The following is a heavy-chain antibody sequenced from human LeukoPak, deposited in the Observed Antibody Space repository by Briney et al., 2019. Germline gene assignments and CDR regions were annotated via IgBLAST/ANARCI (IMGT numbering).Heavy chain of an antibody. CDR3: ARGGTPSYYYYMDV. V-gene: IGHV1-46*01. CDR2: ISPSGGST. D-gene: IGHD3-16*01. Sequence: ASVKVSCKAFGYTFTSNYMHWVRQAPGQGPEWMGVISPSGGSTTYAQKFQGRVTLTRDMSTSTVYMELSSLRSEDTAVYYCARGGTPSYYYYMDVWGKGTTVTISS. J-gene: IGHJ6*03. CDR1: GYTFTSNY.